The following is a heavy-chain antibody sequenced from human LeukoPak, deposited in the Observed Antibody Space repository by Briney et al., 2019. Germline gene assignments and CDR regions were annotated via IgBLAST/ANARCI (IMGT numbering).Heavy chain of an antibody. D-gene: IGHD1-7*01. CDR1: GFTFSSYA. J-gene: IGHJ4*02. V-gene: IGHV4-34*01. CDR2: INHSGST. Sequence: SGGSLRLSCAASGFTFSSYAMSWVRQAPGKGLEWIGEINHSGSTNYNPSLKSRVTISVDTSKNQFSLKLSSVTAADTAVYYCARGGGTGTTASDFDCWGQGTLVTVSS. CDR3: ARGGGTGTTASDFDC.